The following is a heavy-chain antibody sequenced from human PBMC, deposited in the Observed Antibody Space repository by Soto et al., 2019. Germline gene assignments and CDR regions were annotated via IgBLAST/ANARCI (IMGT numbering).Heavy chain of an antibody. Sequence: GESLKISCKASGYIIKNYWIGWVRQMPGQGLEWMGIIFPDDSDTRYSPSFQGHVTISVDKSISTAYVQWSSLKASDSAIYYCFRGGVTSRTFDYWGQGTLVTSPQ. CDR2: IFPDDSDT. CDR1: GYIIKNYW. V-gene: IGHV5-51*01. D-gene: IGHD3-16*01. J-gene: IGHJ4*02. CDR3: FRGGVTSRTFDY.